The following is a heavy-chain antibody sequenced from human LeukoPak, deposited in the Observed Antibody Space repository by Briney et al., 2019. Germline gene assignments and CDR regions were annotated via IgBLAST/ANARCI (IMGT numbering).Heavy chain of an antibody. Sequence: GGSLRLSCAASGFTFSSYSMNWVRQAPGKGLEWVSYISSSSSTIYYADSVKGRFTISRDNAKNSLYLQMNSLRAEDTAVYYCARDDDYGEISGYYGMDVWGQGTTVTVSS. V-gene: IGHV3-48*01. D-gene: IGHD4-17*01. J-gene: IGHJ6*02. CDR3: ARDDDYGEISGYYGMDV. CDR1: GFTFSSYS. CDR2: ISSSSSTI.